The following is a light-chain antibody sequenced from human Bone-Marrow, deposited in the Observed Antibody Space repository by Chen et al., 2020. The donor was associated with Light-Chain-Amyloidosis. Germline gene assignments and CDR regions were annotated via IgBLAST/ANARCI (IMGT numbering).Light chain of an antibody. CDR3: QSYDSSLNIWV. CDR2: GDI. CDR1: SSNIGEGYD. V-gene: IGLV1-40*01. J-gene: IGLJ3*02. Sequence: QSVLTQPPSVSGAPGQMVTISCTGTSSNIGEGYDVHWYQQLPGTAPKLLIYGDINRPSGVPDRFSGSKSGTSASLDITGLQAKDEADYYCQSYDSSLNIWVFGGGTKLTVL.